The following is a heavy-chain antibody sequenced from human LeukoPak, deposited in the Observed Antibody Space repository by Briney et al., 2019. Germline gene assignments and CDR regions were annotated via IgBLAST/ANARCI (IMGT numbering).Heavy chain of an antibody. CDR2: ISAYNGDT. V-gene: IGHV1-18*01. J-gene: IGHJ5*02. CDR3: AREGARITMVRGQEDGFDP. Sequence: AAVKVSPKCSRYTFTIYGISCVCEAPGQGVEWVGWISAYNGDTDYAQKLQGRVTTTTHTSTRTANMERRRVRSDDTAVYYCAREGARITMVRGQEDGFDPWGQGTMVTVSS. D-gene: IGHD3-10*01. CDR1: RYTFTIYG.